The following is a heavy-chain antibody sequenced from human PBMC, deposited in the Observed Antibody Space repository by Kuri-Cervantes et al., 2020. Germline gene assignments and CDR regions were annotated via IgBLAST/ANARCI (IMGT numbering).Heavy chain of an antibody. D-gene: IGHD3-22*01. Sequence: SETLSLTCTVSGGSISSSSYYWGWIRQPPGKGLEWIGSIYYSGSTYYNPSLKSRVTISVDTSKNQFSLKLSSVTAADTAVYYCASEYYYGSSGYYLGQGTLVTVSS. CDR1: GGSISSSSYY. CDR3: ASEYYYGSSGYY. CDR2: IYYSGST. V-gene: IGHV4-39*07. J-gene: IGHJ4*02.